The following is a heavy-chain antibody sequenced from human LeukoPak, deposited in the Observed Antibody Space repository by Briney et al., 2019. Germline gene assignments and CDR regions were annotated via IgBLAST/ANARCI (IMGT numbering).Heavy chain of an antibody. V-gene: IGHV1-18*01. CDR1: GGTFSSYA. CDR3: ARGGYSGSYNGPDAFDI. Sequence: ASVKVSCKASGGTFSSYAISWVRQAPGQGLEWMGWISAYDGNTNYAQILQGRVTLTTDTSTNTAYMELRSLRSDDTAVYYCARGGYSGSYNGPDAFDIWGQGTKVFVSS. CDR2: ISAYDGNT. J-gene: IGHJ3*02. D-gene: IGHD1-26*01.